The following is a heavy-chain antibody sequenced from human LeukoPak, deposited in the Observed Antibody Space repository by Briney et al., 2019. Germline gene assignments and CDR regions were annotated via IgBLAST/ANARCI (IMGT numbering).Heavy chain of an antibody. V-gene: IGHV3-30-3*01. CDR1: GFTFSSYA. D-gene: IGHD2-2*01. Sequence: GGSLRLSCAASGFTFSSYAMHWVRQAPGKGLEWMAVISYDGSNKYYADSVKGRFTISGDNSKNTLYLQMNSLGAEDTAVYYCARDRRPGSYGHGSDYYYYGMDVWGQGTTVTVSS. CDR2: ISYDGSNK. J-gene: IGHJ6*02. CDR3: ARDRRPGSYGHGSDYYYYGMDV.